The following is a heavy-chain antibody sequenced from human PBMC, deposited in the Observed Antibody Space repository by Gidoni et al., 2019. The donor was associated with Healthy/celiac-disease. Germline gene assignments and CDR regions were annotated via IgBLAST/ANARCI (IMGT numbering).Heavy chain of an antibody. V-gene: IGHV1-69*01. D-gene: IGHD3-22*01. Sequence: QVQLVQSGAEVNKPGSSVQVSCKASGGTFRSYAISWVRQAPGQGLEWMGGIIPIFGTANYAQKFQGRGTITADESTSTAYMELSSLRSEDTAVYYCANSPGGDSSGYFDYWGQGTLVTVSS. CDR3: ANSPGGDSSGYFDY. CDR2: IIPIFGTA. J-gene: IGHJ4*02. CDR1: GGTFRSYA.